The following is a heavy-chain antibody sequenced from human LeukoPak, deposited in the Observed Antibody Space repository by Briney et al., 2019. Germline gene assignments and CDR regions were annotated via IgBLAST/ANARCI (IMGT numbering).Heavy chain of an antibody. CDR3: ARRTYSSGWYYFDY. V-gene: IGHV4-59*08. CDR2: IYYSGST. J-gene: IGHJ4*02. D-gene: IGHD6-19*01. Sequence: SETLSLTCSVPGGSIRSYYWSSIRQPPGKGLEWIGYIYYSGSTNYNPSLKSRVTISVDTSKNQFSLKLSSVTAADTAVYYCARRTYSSGWYYFDYWGQGTLVTVSS. CDR1: GGSIRSYY.